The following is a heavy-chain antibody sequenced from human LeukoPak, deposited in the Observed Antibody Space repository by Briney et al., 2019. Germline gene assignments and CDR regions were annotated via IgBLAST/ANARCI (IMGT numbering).Heavy chain of an antibody. D-gene: IGHD2-15*01. V-gene: IGHV3-66*01. Sequence: PGGSLRLSCAASGFTVSTNYMSWVRQAPGKWLEWVSVIYSDGGTYYADSVRGRFTISRDSSKNTLYLQMNSLRAEDTAVYYCATIVPDVVATLTFDYWGQGTLVTVSS. CDR3: ATIVPDVVATLTFDY. CDR1: GFTVSTNY. CDR2: IYSDGGT. J-gene: IGHJ4*02.